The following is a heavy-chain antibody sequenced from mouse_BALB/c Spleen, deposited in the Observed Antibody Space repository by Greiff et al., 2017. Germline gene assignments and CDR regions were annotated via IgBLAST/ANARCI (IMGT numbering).Heavy chain of an antibody. CDR1: EYEFPSHD. V-gene: IGHV5-2*03. D-gene: IGHD2-1*01. CDR3: AREGGYGNYVSY. CDR2: INSDGGST. Sequence: EVKVVESGGGLVQPGESLKLSCESNEYEFPSHDMSWVRKTPEKRLELVAAINSDGGSTYYPDSVKGRFTISRDNARNILYLQMSSLRSEDTAIYYCAREGGYGNYVSYWGQGSTLTVSS. J-gene: IGHJ2*01.